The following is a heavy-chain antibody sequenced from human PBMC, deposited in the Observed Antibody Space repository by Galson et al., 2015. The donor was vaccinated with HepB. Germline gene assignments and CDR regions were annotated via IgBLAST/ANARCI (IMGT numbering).Heavy chain of an antibody. J-gene: IGHJ4*02. CDR2: IHYSGST. Sequence: TLALTCTVSGGSISSGGYYWSWIRQHPGKGLEWFGFIHYSGSTHYNPSLKSRVSLSVDTSQNQFSLKVSSVTAADTAVYYCARGRSSPTYYYDSAGYSKYYFDYWGQGTLATVSS. CDR1: GGSISSGGYY. D-gene: IGHD3-22*01. CDR3: ARGRSSPTYYYDSAGYSKYYFDY. V-gene: IGHV4-31*03.